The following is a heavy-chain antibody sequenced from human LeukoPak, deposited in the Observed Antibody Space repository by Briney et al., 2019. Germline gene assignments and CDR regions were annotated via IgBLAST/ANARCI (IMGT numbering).Heavy chain of an antibody. D-gene: IGHD5-12*01. CDR1: GYTFTRHY. CDR2: INPSSGGT. J-gene: IGHJ4*02. CDR3: ARDLYSGYDYRGY. V-gene: IGHV1-46*01. Sequence: ASVKVSCKASGYTFTRHYMNWLRQAPGQGLEWMGKINPSSGGTGYAQKFQGRVTMTRDTSTSTAYMELRSLRSDDTAVYYCARDLYSGYDYRGYWGQGSLVTVSS.